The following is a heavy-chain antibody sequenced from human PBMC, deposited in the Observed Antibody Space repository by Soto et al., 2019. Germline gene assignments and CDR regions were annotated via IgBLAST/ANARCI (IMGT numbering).Heavy chain of an antibody. CDR2: INAGNGNT. J-gene: IGHJ4*02. Sequence: ASVKVSCKASGYTFTSYAMHWVRQAPGQRLEWMGWINAGNGNTKYSQKFQGRVTITRDTSASTAYMELSSLRSEDTAVYYCARLSTPYCGGDCFGNYFDYWGQGTLVTVSS. D-gene: IGHD2-21*02. CDR3: ARLSTPYCGGDCFGNYFDY. CDR1: GYTFTSYA. V-gene: IGHV1-3*01.